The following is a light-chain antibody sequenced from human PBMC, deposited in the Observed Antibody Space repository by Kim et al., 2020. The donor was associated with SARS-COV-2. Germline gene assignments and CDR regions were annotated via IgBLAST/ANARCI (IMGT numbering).Light chain of an antibody. CDR1: SSDVGGYNY. CDR2: DVN. J-gene: IGLJ3*02. CDR3: SSHASNRDVM. V-gene: IGLV2-14*03. Sequence: QSALTQPASVSGSPGQSITISCTGTSSDVGGYNYVSWYQQHPDKAPKLMIYDVNKRPSGISYRFSGSKSGNTASLTISGLQVEDEADYYCSSHASNRDVMFGGGTQLTVL.